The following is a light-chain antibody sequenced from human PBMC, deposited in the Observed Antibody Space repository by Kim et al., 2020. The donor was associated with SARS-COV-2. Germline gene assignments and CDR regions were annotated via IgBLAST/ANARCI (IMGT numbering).Light chain of an antibody. V-gene: IGKV1-27*01. J-gene: IGKJ4*01. CDR3: QNYNRSPPT. CDR1: QDIGTY. Sequence: ASVGDRDTITCRESQDIGTYLVWYQQKPGQRPDLLSYGAFSLQSGVPSRFSGDGSETDFTLTISSVQPEDVATYYCQNYNRSPPTFGGGTKVDIK. CDR2: GAF.